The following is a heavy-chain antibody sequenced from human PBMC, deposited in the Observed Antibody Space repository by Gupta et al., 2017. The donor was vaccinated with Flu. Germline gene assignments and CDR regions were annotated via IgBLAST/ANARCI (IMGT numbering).Heavy chain of an antibody. CDR2: ISWNGGLK. J-gene: IGHJ5*02. V-gene: IGHV3-9*01. D-gene: IGHD3-3*01. Sequence: EVQLVESGGGLVQPGGSLRISCAASGFTFDDYAMHWVRQPPGKGLEWVSDISWNGGLKHYADSVKGRFTISRDNAKNSLYLHMNSLRVEDTALYYCAKDVVRVPYDLWSVGHWFDHWGQGTLVTVSS. CDR1: GFTFDDYA. CDR3: AKDVVRVPYDLWSVGHWFDH.